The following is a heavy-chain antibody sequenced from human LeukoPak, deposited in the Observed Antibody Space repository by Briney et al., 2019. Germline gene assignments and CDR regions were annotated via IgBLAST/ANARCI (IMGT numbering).Heavy chain of an antibody. V-gene: IGHV1-2*06. Sequence: APVKVSCKASGYTFTGYYMHWVRQAPGQGLEWMGRINPNSGGTNYAQKFQGRGTITRDTAISTAYMELSRLRSDDTAVYYCARDSRIAARREGYNWFDPWGQGTLVTVSS. J-gene: IGHJ5*02. D-gene: IGHD6-6*01. CDR1: GYTFTGYY. CDR2: INPNSGGT. CDR3: ARDSRIAARREGYNWFDP.